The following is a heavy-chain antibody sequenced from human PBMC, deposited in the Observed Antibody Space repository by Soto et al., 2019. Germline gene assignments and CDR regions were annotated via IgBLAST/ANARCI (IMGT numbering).Heavy chain of an antibody. CDR1: GFIVSTSS. D-gene: IGHD4-4*01. V-gene: IGHV3-66*01. Sequence: EVQLVESGGGLVQPGGSLRLSCAASGFIVSTSSMSWVRQAPGKGLEWVSIIHNDGSTYYADSVKGRFTVSRDDSKNTLYLEILSLRAEDTAVYYCARDSYTRYWGQGTLVTVSS. J-gene: IGHJ4*02. CDR3: ARDSYTRY. CDR2: IHNDGST.